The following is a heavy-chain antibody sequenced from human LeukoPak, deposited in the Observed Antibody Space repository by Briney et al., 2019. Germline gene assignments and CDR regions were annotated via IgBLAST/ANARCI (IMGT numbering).Heavy chain of an antibody. CDR2: IYNSGSP. J-gene: IGHJ4*02. D-gene: IGHD2-15*01. CDR1: GGSISSNNYY. CDR3: ARGVVVAATYFDL. V-gene: IGHV4-39*07. Sequence: SETLSLTCTVSGGSISSNNYYWGWIRQPPGKGLEWIGSIYNSGSPYYNPSLKSRVTISKDTSKNQFSLKLNSVTAADTAVYYCARGVVVAATYFDLWGQGTLVTVSS.